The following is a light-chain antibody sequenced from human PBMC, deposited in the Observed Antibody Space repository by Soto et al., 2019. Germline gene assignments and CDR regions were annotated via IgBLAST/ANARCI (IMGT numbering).Light chain of an antibody. V-gene: IGLV3-21*02. Sequence: SYELTQPPSVSVAPGQTARVTCGGNNIGSKSVHWYQQKPGQAPVLVVYDDSDRPSGIPERFSGSNSGNTATLTISRVEDGDEADYYCQVWASSSAHVVFGGGTKLTVL. CDR2: DDS. J-gene: IGLJ2*01. CDR1: NIGSKS. CDR3: QVWASSSAHVV.